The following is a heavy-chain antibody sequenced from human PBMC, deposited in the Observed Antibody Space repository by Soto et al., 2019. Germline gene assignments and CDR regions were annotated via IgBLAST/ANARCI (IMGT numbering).Heavy chain of an antibody. D-gene: IGHD1-26*01. V-gene: IGHV3-21*01. CDR2: ISSSSSYI. J-gene: IGHJ4*02. Sequence: GGSLRLSCAASGFTFSSYSMNWVRQAPGKGLEWVSSISSSSSYIYYADSVKGRFTISRDNAKNSLYLQMNSLRAEDTAVYYCARKPGSSPWWDGWGQGTLVTVSS. CDR3: ARKPGSSPWWDG. CDR1: GFTFSSYS.